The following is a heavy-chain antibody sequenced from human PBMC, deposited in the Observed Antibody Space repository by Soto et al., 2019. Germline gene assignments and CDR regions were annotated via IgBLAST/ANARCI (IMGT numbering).Heavy chain of an antibody. J-gene: IGHJ4*02. CDR1: GFTVISNY. Sequence: EVQLVETGGGLIQPGGSLRLSCAASGFTVISNYMSWVRQAPGKGPEWVSVIYSVGTTYYADSVKGRFTISRDNSKNTLYLQMNSLRVEDTAVYYCARDRGDYWGQGALVTVSS. D-gene: IGHD3-10*01. V-gene: IGHV3-53*02. CDR2: IYSVGTT. CDR3: ARDRGDY.